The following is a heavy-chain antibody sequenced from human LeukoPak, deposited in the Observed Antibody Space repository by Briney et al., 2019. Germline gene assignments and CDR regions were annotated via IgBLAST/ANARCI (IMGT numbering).Heavy chain of an antibody. CDR2: INSDGIST. CDR1: RFTFSRYW. J-gene: IGHJ4*02. CDR3: ARDANYYDSSGPADY. Sequence: GGSLRLSCAASRFTFSRYWMHWVRQAPGKGLVWVSRINSDGISTSYADSVKGRFTISRDNAKNTLYLQMNSLRAEDTAVYYCARDANYYDSSGPADYWGQGTLVTVSS. D-gene: IGHD3-22*01. V-gene: IGHV3-74*01.